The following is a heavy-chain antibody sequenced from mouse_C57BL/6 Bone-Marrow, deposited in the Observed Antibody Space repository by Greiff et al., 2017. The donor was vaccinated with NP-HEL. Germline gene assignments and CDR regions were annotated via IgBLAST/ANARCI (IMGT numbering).Heavy chain of an antibody. D-gene: IGHD1-1*01. J-gene: IGHJ3*01. CDR3: ARGSTDAY. V-gene: IGHV7-3*01. CDR2: IRNKANGYTT. CDR1: GFTFTDYY. Sequence: DVKLVESGGGLVQPGGSLSLSCAASGFTFTDYYMSWVRQPPGKALEWLGFIRNKANGYTTEYSASVKGRFTITRDNSQSILYLHMSALRAEDSATYYCARGSTDAYWGQGTLVTVSA.